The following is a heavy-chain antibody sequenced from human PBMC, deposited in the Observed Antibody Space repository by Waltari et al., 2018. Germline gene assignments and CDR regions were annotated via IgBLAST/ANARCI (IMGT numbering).Heavy chain of an antibody. CDR3: ATMINYDYGMDV. CDR2: IYHSGST. Sequence: QVQLQESGPGLVKPSETLSLTCAVSGYSISSGYYWGWIRQPPGKGLEWIGSIYHSGSTYYNPSLKSRVTLSVDTSKNQFSLKLSSVTAADTAVYYCATMINYDYGMDVWGQGTTVTVSS. V-gene: IGHV4-38-2*01. J-gene: IGHJ6*02. D-gene: IGHD3-3*01. CDR1: GYSISSGYY.